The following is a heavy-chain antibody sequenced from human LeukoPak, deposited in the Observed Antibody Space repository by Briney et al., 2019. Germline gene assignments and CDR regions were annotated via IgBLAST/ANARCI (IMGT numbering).Heavy chain of an antibody. CDR3: AREKYAYGSGSCYPLDY. CDR1: GFTFSSYA. V-gene: IGHV3-30-3*01. Sequence: PGGSLRLSCAASGFTFSSYAMHWVRQAPGKGLEWVTLISHDGSDKYYADSVKGRFTISRDNSKNTLYLQVNSLRAEDTAVYYCAREKYAYGSGSCYPLDYWGQGTLVTVSS. CDR2: ISHDGSDK. D-gene: IGHD3-10*01. J-gene: IGHJ4*02.